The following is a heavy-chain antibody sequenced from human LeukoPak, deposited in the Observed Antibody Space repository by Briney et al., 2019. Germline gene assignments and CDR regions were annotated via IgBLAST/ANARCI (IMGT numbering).Heavy chain of an antibody. Sequence: SQTLSLTCTVSGGSISSGGYYWSWIRQHPGKCPEWIGYIYYSGSTYYNPSLKSRVTISVDKSKNKFSLKLSSVTAADTAVYYCARDRFHCSSTSCYIGWFDPWGQGTLVTVSS. D-gene: IGHD2-2*02. J-gene: IGHJ5*02. CDR1: GGSISSGGYY. CDR2: IYYSGST. CDR3: ARDRFHCSSTSCYIGWFDP. V-gene: IGHV4-31*03.